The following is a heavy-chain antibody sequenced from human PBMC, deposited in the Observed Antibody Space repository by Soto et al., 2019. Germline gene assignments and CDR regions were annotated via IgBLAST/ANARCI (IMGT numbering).Heavy chain of an antibody. CDR2: IYHSGST. J-gene: IGHJ4*02. D-gene: IGHD4-17*01. CDR3: ARGAYGGMSVDY. CDR1: GGSISSGGYS. Sequence: PSETLSLTCAVSGGSISSGGYSWSWIRQPPGKGLEWIGYIYHSGSTYYNPSLKSRVTISVDRSKNQFSLKLSSVTAADTAVYYCARGAYGGMSVDYWGQGTLVTVSS. V-gene: IGHV4-30-2*01.